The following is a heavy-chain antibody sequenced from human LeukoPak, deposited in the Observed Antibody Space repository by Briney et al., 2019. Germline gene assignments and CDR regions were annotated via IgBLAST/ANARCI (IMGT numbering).Heavy chain of an antibody. CDR2: IDTAGGT. V-gene: IGHV3-13*04. CDR1: GFTFIRYD. CDR3: ARLNRQLVDY. D-gene: IGHD6-6*01. J-gene: IGHJ4*02. Sequence: PGGSLRLSCAASGFTFIRYDMHWVRQPTGKGLEWVSGIDTAGGTYYAGSVKGRFTISRENPKNSLSLQMNSLRAGDTAVYYCARLNRQLVDYWGQGTLVTVSS.